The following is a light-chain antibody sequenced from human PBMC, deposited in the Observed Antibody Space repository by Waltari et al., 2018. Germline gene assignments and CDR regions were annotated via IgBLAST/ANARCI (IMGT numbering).Light chain of an antibody. CDR1: KLANKN. CDR3: QALDRRTVEVV. CDR2: QNN. J-gene: IGLJ2*01. V-gene: IGLV3-1*01. Sequence: SYDLTQPPSVSVSPGQTASITCSGDKLANKNVCWYQQKPGQSPVLVIYQNNKRPSGIPERFSASNSGSTATLTMSGVQSTDEADYYCQALDRRTVEVVFGGVTRLAVL.